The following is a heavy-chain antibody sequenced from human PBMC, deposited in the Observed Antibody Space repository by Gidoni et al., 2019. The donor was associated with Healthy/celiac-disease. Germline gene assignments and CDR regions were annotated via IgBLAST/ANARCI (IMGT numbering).Heavy chain of an antibody. CDR3: ARVKGLRFLEWLLLGY. J-gene: IGHJ4*02. V-gene: IGHV1-2*02. D-gene: IGHD3-3*01. CDR2: INPNSGGT. Sequence: QVQLVQSGAEGKKPGASVKVSCKASGYTFTGYYMHWVRQAPGQGLEWMGWINPNSGGTNYAQKFQGRVTMTRDMSISTAYMELSRLRSDDTAVYYCARVKGLRFLEWLLLGYWGQGTLVTVSS. CDR1: GYTFTGYY.